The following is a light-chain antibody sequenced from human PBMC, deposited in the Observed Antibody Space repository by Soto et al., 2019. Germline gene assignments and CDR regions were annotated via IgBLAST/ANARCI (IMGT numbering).Light chain of an antibody. V-gene: IGKV1-8*01. CDR1: QDIGNN. Sequence: AIRMTQSPSSLSASTGDRVTITCRASQDIGNNLVWYQQKPGKAPKVLIHAASTLQGGVSSRFSGSRPGTDFTLFIDNLQSEDFATYYCQHYYTYPWTFGQGTKV. CDR3: QHYYTYPWT. J-gene: IGKJ1*01. CDR2: AAS.